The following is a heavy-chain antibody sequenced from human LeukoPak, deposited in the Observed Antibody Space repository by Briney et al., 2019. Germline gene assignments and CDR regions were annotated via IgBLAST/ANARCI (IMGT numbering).Heavy chain of an antibody. D-gene: IGHD3-10*01. V-gene: IGHV3-15*01. CDR3: TTVVMQLLWFGYGMDV. CDR1: GFTFSNAW. Sequence: GGSLRLSCAASGFTFSNAWMSWVRQASGKGLEWVGRIKSKTDGGTTDYAAPVKGRFTISRDDSKNTLYLQMNSLKTEDTAVYYCTTVVMQLLWFGYGMDVWGKGTTATVSS. J-gene: IGHJ6*04. CDR2: IKSKTDGGTT.